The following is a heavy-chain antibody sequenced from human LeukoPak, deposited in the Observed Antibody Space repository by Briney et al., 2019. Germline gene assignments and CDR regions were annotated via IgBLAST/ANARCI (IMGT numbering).Heavy chain of an antibody. Sequence: GGSLRLSCAASGFTFSSYAMHWVRQAPGKGLEGVAVISYDGSNKYYADSVKGRFTISRDNSKNTLYLQMNSLRAEDTAVYYSARDLRSAVFGVVIISNWFDPWGQGTLVTVSS. D-gene: IGHD3-3*01. CDR3: ARDLRSAVFGVVIISNWFDP. CDR1: GFTFSSYA. V-gene: IGHV3-30*04. J-gene: IGHJ5*02. CDR2: ISYDGSNK.